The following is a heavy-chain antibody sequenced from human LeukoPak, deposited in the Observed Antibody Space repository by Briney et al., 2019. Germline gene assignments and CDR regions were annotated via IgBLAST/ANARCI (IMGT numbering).Heavy chain of an antibody. CDR2: IRYDGSNK. CDR1: GFTFSSYG. J-gene: IGHJ4*02. CDR3: ARVSGTGDYFDY. Sequence: GSLRLSCAASGFTFSSYGMHWVRQAPGKGLEWVAFIRYDGSNKYYADSVKGRFTISRDNSKNTLYLQMNSLRAEDTAVYYCARVSGTGDYFDYWGQGTLVTVSP. D-gene: IGHD1-1*01. V-gene: IGHV3-30*02.